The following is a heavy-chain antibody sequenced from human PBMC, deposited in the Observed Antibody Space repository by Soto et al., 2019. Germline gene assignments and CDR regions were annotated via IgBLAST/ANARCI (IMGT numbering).Heavy chain of an antibody. D-gene: IGHD2-21*02. CDR1: GFTFSSYG. J-gene: IGHJ4*02. V-gene: IGHV3-33*01. Sequence: QVQLVESGGGVVQPGRSLRLSCAASGFTFSSYGMHWVRQAPGKGLEWVAVIWYDGSNKYYADYVKGRFTISRDNSKNTLYLQMNSLRAEDTAVYYCARDGSSVVVTAIPFDYWGQGTLVTVSS. CDR2: IWYDGSNK. CDR3: ARDGSSVVVTAIPFDY.